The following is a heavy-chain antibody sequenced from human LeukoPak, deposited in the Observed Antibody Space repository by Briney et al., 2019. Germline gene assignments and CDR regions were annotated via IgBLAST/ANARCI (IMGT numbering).Heavy chain of an antibody. D-gene: IGHD3-10*01. Sequence: SETLSLTCSVSGGSISSSSNHWGWIRQSPGKGLEWIGSIYYSGSAYYNPSLKGRLTISIDTSKNQFSLKLNSVTAADTAVYYCARCISMVRGVIRPPDYWGRGTLVTVSS. V-gene: IGHV4-39*01. CDR3: ARCISMVRGVIRPPDY. J-gene: IGHJ4*02. CDR2: IYYSGSA. CDR1: GGSISSSSNH.